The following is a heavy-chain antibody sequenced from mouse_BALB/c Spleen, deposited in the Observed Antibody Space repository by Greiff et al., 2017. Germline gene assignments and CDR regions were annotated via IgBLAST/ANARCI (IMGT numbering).Heavy chain of an antibody. V-gene: IGHV1-12*01. CDR3: ARDDGYYPSDD. J-gene: IGHJ2*01. CDR1: GYTFTSYN. CDR2: IYPGNGDT. D-gene: IGHD2-3*01. Sequence: QVQLQQPGAELVKPGASVKMSCKASGYTFTSYNMHWVKQTPGQGLEWIGAIYPGNGDTSYNQKFKGKATLTADKSSSTAYMQLSSLTSEDSAVYYCARDDGYYPSDDWGQGTTLTVSS.